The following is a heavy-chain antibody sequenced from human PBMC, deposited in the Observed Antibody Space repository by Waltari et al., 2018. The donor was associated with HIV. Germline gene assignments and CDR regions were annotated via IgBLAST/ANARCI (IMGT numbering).Heavy chain of an antibody. V-gene: IGHV1-46*01. D-gene: IGHD3-3*01. Sequence: QVQLVQSGAEVKKPGASVKVSCKASGYTFTNYYIHWVRQAPGQGLEWMARINPSGGSTSHAQKFQGRVTMTRDTSTSTVYMELGSLRSEDMAVYYCARDKAVGIITSVFNMWGQGTMVIVSS. CDR1: GYTFTNYY. CDR2: INPSGGST. CDR3: ARDKAVGIITSVFNM. J-gene: IGHJ3*02.